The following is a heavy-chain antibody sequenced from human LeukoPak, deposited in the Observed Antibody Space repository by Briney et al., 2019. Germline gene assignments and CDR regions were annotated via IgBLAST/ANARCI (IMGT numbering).Heavy chain of an antibody. D-gene: IGHD2-8*01. CDR2: ISGSGGST. CDR3: AKESTETGVPLDY. CDR1: GFTFSSYA. J-gene: IGHJ4*02. Sequence: GGSLRLSCAASGFTFSSYAMSWVRQAPGKGLEWVSAISGSGGSTYYADSVKGRFTISRDNTKNTLYLQMNSVRPEDTAVYYCAKESTETGVPLDYWGQGTLVTGSS. V-gene: IGHV3-23*01.